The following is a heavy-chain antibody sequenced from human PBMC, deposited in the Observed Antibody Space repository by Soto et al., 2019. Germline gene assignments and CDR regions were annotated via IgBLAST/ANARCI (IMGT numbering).Heavy chain of an antibody. D-gene: IGHD3-10*01. CDR3: ASYPTYTTMVRGGGYYYGMDV. CDR2: IYYSGST. J-gene: IGHJ6*02. V-gene: IGHV4-30-4*01. CDR1: GGSISSGDYY. Sequence: PSEPLSLTCTVSGGSISSGDYYLSWIRQPPGKGLEWIGYIYYSGSTYYNPSLKSRVTISVDTSKNQFSLKLSSVTAADTAVYYCASYPTYTTMVRGGGYYYGMDVWGQGTTVTVSS.